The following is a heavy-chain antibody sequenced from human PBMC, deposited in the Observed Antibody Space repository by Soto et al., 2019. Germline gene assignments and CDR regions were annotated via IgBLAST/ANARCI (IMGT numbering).Heavy chain of an antibody. CDR3: ARDRSSSWSHAGWFDP. Sequence: SETLSLTCTVSGGSISSGGYYWSWIRQHPGKGLEWIGYIYYSGSTYYNPSLKSRVTISVDTSKNQFSLKLSSVTAADTAVYYCARDRSSSWSHAGWFDPWGQGTLVTVSS. CDR1: GGSISSGGYY. CDR2: IYYSGST. V-gene: IGHV4-31*03. J-gene: IGHJ5*02. D-gene: IGHD6-13*01.